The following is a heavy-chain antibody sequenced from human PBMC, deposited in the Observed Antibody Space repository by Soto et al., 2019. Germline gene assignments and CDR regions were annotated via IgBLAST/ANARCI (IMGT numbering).Heavy chain of an antibody. D-gene: IGHD5-12*01. V-gene: IGHV4-31*03. Sequence: SETLSLTCTVSGGSISSGGYYWSWIRQHPGKGLEWIGYIYYSGSTYYNPSLKSRVTISVDTSKNQFSLKLSSVTAADTAVYYCARTINQNWFDPWGQGTLVTVSS. CDR1: GGSISSGGYY. CDR2: IYYSGST. CDR3: ARTINQNWFDP. J-gene: IGHJ5*02.